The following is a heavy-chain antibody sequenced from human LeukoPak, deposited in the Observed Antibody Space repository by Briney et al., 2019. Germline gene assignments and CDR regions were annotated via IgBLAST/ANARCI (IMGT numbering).Heavy chain of an antibody. V-gene: IGHV3-30-3*01. CDR2: ISYDGSNK. CDR3: AGGRGPDGPYYFDY. D-gene: IGHD4-23*01. CDR1: GFTFSSYA. Sequence: GRSLRLSCAASGFTFSSYARHWVRQAPGKGLEGVAVISYDGSNKYYADSVKGRFTISRDNSKNTLYLQMNSLRAEDTAVYYCAGGRGPDGPYYFDYWGQGTLVTVSS. J-gene: IGHJ4*02.